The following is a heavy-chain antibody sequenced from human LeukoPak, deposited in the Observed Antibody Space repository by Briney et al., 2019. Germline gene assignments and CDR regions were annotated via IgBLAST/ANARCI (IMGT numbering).Heavy chain of an antibody. V-gene: IGHV3-30*18. CDR3: AKGEYCSGGSCYFPFDY. Sequence: RSGGSLRLSCAASGFTFSSYGMHWVRRAPGKGLEWVAVISYDGSNKYYADSVKGRFTISRDNSKNTLYLQMNSLRAEDTAVYYCAKGEYCSGGSCYFPFDYWGQGTLVTVSS. J-gene: IGHJ4*02. CDR1: GFTFSSYG. D-gene: IGHD2-15*01. CDR2: ISYDGSNK.